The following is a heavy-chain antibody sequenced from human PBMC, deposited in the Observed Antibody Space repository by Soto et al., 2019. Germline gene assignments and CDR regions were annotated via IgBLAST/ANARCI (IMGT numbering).Heavy chain of an antibody. CDR3: ARGPHYYGSGSYYTH. Sequence: TSETLSLTCTVSGGSISSGGYSWSWIRQPPGKGLEWIGYIYHSGSTNYNPSLKSRVTISVDTSKNQFSLKLSSVTAADTAVYYCARGPHYYGSGSYYTHWGQGTLVTVSS. CDR1: GGSISSGGYS. V-gene: IGHV4-30-2*01. J-gene: IGHJ4*02. CDR2: IYHSGST. D-gene: IGHD3-10*01.